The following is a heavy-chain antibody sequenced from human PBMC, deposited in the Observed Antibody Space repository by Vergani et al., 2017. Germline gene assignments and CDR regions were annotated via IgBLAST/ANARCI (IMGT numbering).Heavy chain of an antibody. CDR2: IHYSENT. Sequence: QVQLQESCPGLVKSSETLSLTCSVSFDSIRNLYCNWIRQPPGKGLEWIGSIHYSENTNYNPSLKTRVTISVDTSKNQFSLTLTSVPAADTAVYYCASDTHSGQRADRWGQGILVTVTS. CDR3: ASDTHSGQRADR. V-gene: IGHV4-59*11. CDR1: FDSIRNLY. J-gene: IGHJ5*02. D-gene: IGHD6-19*01.